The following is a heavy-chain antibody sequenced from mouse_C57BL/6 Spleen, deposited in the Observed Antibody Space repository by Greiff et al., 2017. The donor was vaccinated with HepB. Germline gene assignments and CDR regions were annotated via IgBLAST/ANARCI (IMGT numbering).Heavy chain of an antibody. D-gene: IGHD1-1*01. CDR3: ARGETVVATCDY. CDR1: GYTFTDYY. V-gene: IGHV1-26*01. Sequence: EVQLQQSGPELVKPGASVKISCKASGYTFTDYYMNWVKQSHGKSLEWIGDINPNNGGTSYNQKFKGKATLTVDKSSSTAYMELRSLTAEDSAVYYCARGETVVATCDYWGQGTTLTVSS. J-gene: IGHJ2*01. CDR2: INPNNGGT.